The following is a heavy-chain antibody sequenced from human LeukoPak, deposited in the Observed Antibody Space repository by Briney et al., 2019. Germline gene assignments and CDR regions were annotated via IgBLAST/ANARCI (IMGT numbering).Heavy chain of an antibody. V-gene: IGHV5-51*01. J-gene: IGHJ4*02. CDR3: ARQDNWDFDY. CDR2: IYPGDSDT. D-gene: IGHD1-1*01. CDR1: GYNFTNYW. Sequence: GESLKISCKGFGYNFTNYWIGWVRQMPGTGLEWMGVIYPGDSDTKYSPSFRGQVTISADKSISTAYLQWSSLKASDTAMYYCARQDNWDFDYWGQGTLVTVSS.